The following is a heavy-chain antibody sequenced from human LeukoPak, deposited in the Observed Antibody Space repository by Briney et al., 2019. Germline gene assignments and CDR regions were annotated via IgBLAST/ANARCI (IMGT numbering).Heavy chain of an antibody. CDR1: GGTFSSYA. CDR3: ARAIDDYGDYGSKVHWSDP. CDR2: ITPIFGTA. Sequence: SVKVSCKASGGTFSSYAISWVRQAPGQGLEWMGGITPIFGTANYAQKFQGRVTITTDESTSTAYMELSSLRSEDTAVYYCARAIDDYGDYGSKVHWSDPWGQGTLVTVSS. D-gene: IGHD4-17*01. V-gene: IGHV1-69*05. J-gene: IGHJ5*02.